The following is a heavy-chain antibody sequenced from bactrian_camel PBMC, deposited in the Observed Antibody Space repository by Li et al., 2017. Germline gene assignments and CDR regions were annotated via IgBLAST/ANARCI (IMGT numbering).Heavy chain of an antibody. Sequence: HVQLVESGGGSVQAGGSLTISCATSSAIYITRCMAWFRQAPGKEREGVATNDNDGSTTYADSVKGRFTVSKDNAKTTLFLEMNRLKPDDTAMYCCATGVYCANVLSPSEYDTWGQGTQVTVS. J-gene: IGHJ4*01. CDR2: NDNDGST. V-gene: IGHV3S53*01. CDR3: ATGVYCANVLSPSEYDT. CDR1: SAIYITRC. D-gene: IGHD3*01.